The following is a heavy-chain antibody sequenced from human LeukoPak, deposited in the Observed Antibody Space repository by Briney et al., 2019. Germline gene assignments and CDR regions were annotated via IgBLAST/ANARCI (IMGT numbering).Heavy chain of an antibody. D-gene: IGHD6-19*01. Sequence: SETLSLTCTVSGGSISNYYWNWIRQPAGKGLEWIGRIYTSGTTNYNPSLVSRVIMSVDTSNNQFSLKLTSVTAADTAVYYCARIAKDSSGWPHFDYWGQGILVTVSS. J-gene: IGHJ4*02. V-gene: IGHV4-4*07. CDR2: IYTSGTT. CDR3: ARIAKDSSGWPHFDY. CDR1: GGSISNYY.